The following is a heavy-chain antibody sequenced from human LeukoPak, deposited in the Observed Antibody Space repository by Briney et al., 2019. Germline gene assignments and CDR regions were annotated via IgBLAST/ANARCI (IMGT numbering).Heavy chain of an antibody. CDR1: GGSISSGGYS. J-gene: IGHJ4*02. CDR2: IYHSGST. CDR3: ARERYDSSGYYEVYYFDY. V-gene: IGHV4-30-2*01. Sequence: SETLSLTCAVSGGSISSGGYSWSWIRQPPGKGLEWIGYIYHSGSTYYNPSLKSRVTISVDTSKNQFSLKLSSVTAADTAVYYCARERYDSSGYYEVYYFDYWGQGTLVTVSS. D-gene: IGHD3-22*01.